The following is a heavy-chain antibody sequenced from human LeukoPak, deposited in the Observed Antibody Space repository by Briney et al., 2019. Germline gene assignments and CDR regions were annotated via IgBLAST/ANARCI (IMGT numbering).Heavy chain of an antibody. D-gene: IGHD3-10*01. CDR3: ARDSGANRGGIGWFDP. V-gene: IGHV4-61*02. CDR2: IYTSGST. CDR1: GGSISSGSYY. Sequence: SETLSLTCTVSGGSISSGSYYWSWIRQPAGKGLEWIGRIYTSGSTNYNPSLKSRVTISVDTSKNQFSLKLSSVTAADTAVYYCARDSGANRGGIGWFDPWGQGTLVTVSS. J-gene: IGHJ5*02.